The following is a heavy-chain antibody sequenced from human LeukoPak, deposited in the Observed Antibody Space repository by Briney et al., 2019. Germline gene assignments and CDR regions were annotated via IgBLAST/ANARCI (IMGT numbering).Heavy chain of an antibody. V-gene: IGHV4-59*01. Sequence: PSETLSLTCTVSGGSISSYYWSWIRQPPGKSLEWIGYIYDSGSTNYNPSLKSRVTISVDTSKNQFSLKLSSVTAADTAVYYCARVGGTNYYYYGMDVWGQGTTVTVSS. J-gene: IGHJ6*02. D-gene: IGHD1-1*01. CDR3: ARVGGTNYYYYGMDV. CDR2: IYDSGST. CDR1: GGSISSYY.